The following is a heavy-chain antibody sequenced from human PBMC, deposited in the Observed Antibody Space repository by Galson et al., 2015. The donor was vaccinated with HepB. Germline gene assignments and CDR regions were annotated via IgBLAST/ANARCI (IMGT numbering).Heavy chain of an antibody. D-gene: IGHD6-13*01. CDR3: ARDRKDSSRGRWFDP. V-gene: IGHV3-21*01. CDR1: GFTFSSYS. CDR2: ISSSSSYI. J-gene: IGHJ5*02. Sequence: SLRLSCAASGFTFSSYSMNWVRQAPGKGLEWVSSISSSSSYIYYADSVKGRFTISRDNAKNSLYLQMNSLRAEDTAVYYCARDRKDSSRGRWFDPWGQGTLVTVSS.